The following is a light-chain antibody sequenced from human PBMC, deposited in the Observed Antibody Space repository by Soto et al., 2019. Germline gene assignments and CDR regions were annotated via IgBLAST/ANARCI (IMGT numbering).Light chain of an antibody. J-gene: IGLJ3*02. V-gene: IGLV2-14*01. Sequence: QSALTQPASVSGSPGQSITISCTGTSSDLGDYNSVSWYQHHPGKAPKLMIYDVSHRPSGVSNRFSGSKSGNTASLTISGLQTEDEADYYYSSYTTVRTLVFGEGTKVTVL. CDR2: DVS. CDR3: SSYTTVRTLV. CDR1: SSDLGDYNS.